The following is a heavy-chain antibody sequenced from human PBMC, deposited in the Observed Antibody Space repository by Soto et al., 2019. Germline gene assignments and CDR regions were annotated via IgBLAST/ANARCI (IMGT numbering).Heavy chain of an antibody. V-gene: IGHV3-23*01. CDR1: GFTFSSYT. Sequence: GGSLRLSCAASGFTFSSYTMSWVRQAPGKGLEWVSGISGSGGSAYYADSVKGRFTISRDNSKNTLYLQMNSLRAEDTAVYYCAKVHTPYYYDSRAGAFDIWGQGTMVTVSS. J-gene: IGHJ3*02. CDR2: ISGSGGSA. CDR3: AKVHTPYYYDSRAGAFDI. D-gene: IGHD3-22*01.